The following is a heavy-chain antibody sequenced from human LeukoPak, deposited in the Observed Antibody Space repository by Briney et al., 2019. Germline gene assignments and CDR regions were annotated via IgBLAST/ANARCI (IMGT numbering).Heavy chain of an antibody. D-gene: IGHD2-2*01. Sequence: GGSLRLSCAACGLIFSSYGMHWVRQAPGKGLEWVAAISYDGSRKYYADSVKGRVTTSRDFSKNTLFLQVNSLRAEDTAVYYCAKDQSTGFCSSASCYGYYGMDVWGQGTTVTVSS. CDR3: AKDQSTGFCSSASCYGYYGMDV. CDR1: GLIFSSYG. CDR2: ISYDGSRK. V-gene: IGHV3-30*18. J-gene: IGHJ6*02.